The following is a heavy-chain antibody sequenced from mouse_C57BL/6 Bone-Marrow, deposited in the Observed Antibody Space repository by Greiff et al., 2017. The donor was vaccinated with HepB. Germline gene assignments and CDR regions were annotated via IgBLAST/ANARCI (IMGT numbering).Heavy chain of an antibody. J-gene: IGHJ3*01. Sequence: VQLQQSGPELVKPGASVKMSCKASGYTFTDYNMHWVKQSHGKSLEWIGYINPNNGGTSYNQKFKGKATLTVNKSSSTAYMELRSLTSEDSAVYYCAKKGRLRRGGFAYWGQGTLVTVSA. CDR1: GYTFTDYN. CDR2: INPNNGGT. D-gene: IGHD2-4*01. CDR3: AKKGRLRRGGFAY. V-gene: IGHV1-22*01.